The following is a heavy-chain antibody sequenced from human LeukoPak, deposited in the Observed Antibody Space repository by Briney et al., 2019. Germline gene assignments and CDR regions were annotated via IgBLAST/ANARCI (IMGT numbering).Heavy chain of an antibody. V-gene: IGHV1-18*01. CDR2: ISTYNGNT. Sequence: GASVKVSCKASGYTFTSYGISWVRQAPGQGLEWVGWISTYNGNTNYAQKVQGRVTMTTDTSTSTAYMELRSLRSDDTAVYYCVRAATSKDGSGYFYWGQGTLVTVSS. D-gene: IGHD3-22*01. CDR3: VRAATSKDGSGYFY. CDR1: GYTFTSYG. J-gene: IGHJ4*02.